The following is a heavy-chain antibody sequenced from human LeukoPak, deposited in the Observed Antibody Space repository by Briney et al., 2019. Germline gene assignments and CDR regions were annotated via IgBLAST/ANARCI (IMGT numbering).Heavy chain of an antibody. D-gene: IGHD5-18*01. J-gene: IGHJ4*02. CDR3: ARRGYSSDFDY. CDR1: GYSISSGYY. V-gene: IGHV4-38-2*02. CDR2: IYHSGST. Sequence: SETLSLTCTVSGYSISSGYYWGWIRQPPGRGLEWVGSIYHSGSTYYNPSLKSRVTISVDTSKNQFSLKLSSVTAADTAVYYCARRGYSSDFDYWGQGTLVTVSS.